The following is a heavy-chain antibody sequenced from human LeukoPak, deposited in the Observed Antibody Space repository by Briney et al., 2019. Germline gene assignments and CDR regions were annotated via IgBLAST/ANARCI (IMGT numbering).Heavy chain of an antibody. J-gene: IGHJ4*02. CDR2: IYSGGST. D-gene: IGHD4-23*01. Sequence: GGSLRLSCAASGFTVSSNYMSWVRQAPGKGLEWVSVIYSGGSTYYADSVKGRFTISRDNSKNTLYLQMNSLRAEDTAVYYCARESRSRATVVFYWGQGTLVTVSS. V-gene: IGHV3-53*01. CDR1: GFTVSSNY. CDR3: ARESRSRATVVFY.